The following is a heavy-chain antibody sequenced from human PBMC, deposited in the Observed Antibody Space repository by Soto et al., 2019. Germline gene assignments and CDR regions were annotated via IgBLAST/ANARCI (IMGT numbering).Heavy chain of an antibody. J-gene: IGHJ4*02. D-gene: IGHD3-10*01. Sequence: GGSLRLSCAASGFTLGRYGMSWVRQAPGKGLEWVSAVSPNGQGIYYADSVRGRFTISRDFSRNTVFLHMDSLRAEDTAVYYCAKDRDYPRDYFHYWGQGTLVTVSS. CDR2: VSPNGQGI. CDR1: GFTLGRYG. CDR3: AKDRDYPRDYFHY. V-gene: IGHV3-23*01.